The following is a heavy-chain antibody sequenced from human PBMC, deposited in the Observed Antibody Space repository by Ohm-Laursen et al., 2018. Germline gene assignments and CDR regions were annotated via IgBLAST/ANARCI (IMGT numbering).Heavy chain of an antibody. V-gene: IGHV3-30*03. Sequence: SLRLSCAASGFTFSSYGMHWVRQAPGKGLEWVAVISYDGSNKYYADSVKGRFTISRDNSKNTLYLQMNSLRAEDTAVYRCTRDYYYYGMDVWGQGTTVTVSS. CDR2: ISYDGSNK. CDR1: GFTFSSYG. CDR3: TRDYYYYGMDV. J-gene: IGHJ6*02.